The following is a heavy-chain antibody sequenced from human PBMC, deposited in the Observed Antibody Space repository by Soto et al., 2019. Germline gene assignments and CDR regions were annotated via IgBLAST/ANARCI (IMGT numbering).Heavy chain of an antibody. CDR3: ARGRINWFDP. Sequence: GGSLRLSFAASGFTFSSYEMNWVRQAPGKGLEWVSYISSSGSTIYYADSVKGRFTISRDNAKNSLYLQMNSLRAEDTAVYYCARGRINWFDPWGQGTLVTVSS. CDR2: ISSSGSTI. V-gene: IGHV3-48*03. J-gene: IGHJ5*02. CDR1: GFTFSSYE.